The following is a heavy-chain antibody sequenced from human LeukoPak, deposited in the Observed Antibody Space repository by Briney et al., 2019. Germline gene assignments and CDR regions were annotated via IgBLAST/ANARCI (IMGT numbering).Heavy chain of an antibody. J-gene: IGHJ4*02. Sequence: SETLSLTCTVSGGSIGSGGYYWSWIRQHPGKGLEWIGYIYYSGSTYYNPSLKSRVTISVDTSKNQFSLKLSSVTAADTAVYYCARFTMVRGVIITSYREYYFDYWGQGTLVTVSS. D-gene: IGHD3-10*01. CDR2: IYYSGST. CDR1: GGSIGSGGYY. CDR3: ARFTMVRGVIITSYREYYFDY. V-gene: IGHV4-31*03.